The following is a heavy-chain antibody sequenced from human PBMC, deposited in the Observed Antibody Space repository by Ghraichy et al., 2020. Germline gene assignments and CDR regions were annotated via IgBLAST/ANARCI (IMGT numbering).Heavy chain of an antibody. Sequence: SETLSLTCTVSGGSISSYYWSWIRQPPGKGLEWIGYIYYSGSTNYNPSLKSRVTISVDTSKNQFSLKLSSVTAADTAVYYCARDRVKAYCGGDCYSDAFDIWGQGTMVTVSS. D-gene: IGHD2-21*01. CDR3: ARDRVKAYCGGDCYSDAFDI. J-gene: IGHJ3*02. CDR1: GGSISSYY. CDR2: IYYSGST. V-gene: IGHV4-59*01.